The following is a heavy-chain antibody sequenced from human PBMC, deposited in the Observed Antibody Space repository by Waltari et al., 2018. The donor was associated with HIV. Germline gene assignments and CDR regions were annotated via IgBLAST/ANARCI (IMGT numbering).Heavy chain of an antibody. CDR3: ATLPYGGRWD. Sequence: QVQLQQWGAGLLKPSETLSLTCAVYGGSFSGYQWSWIRQPPGKGLEWIGEINHSGSTNSNPSLKSRVTISVDTSKNQFSLKLSSVTAADTAVYYCATLPYGGRWDWGQGTLVTVSS. D-gene: IGHD2-15*01. J-gene: IGHJ4*02. CDR2: INHSGST. V-gene: IGHV4-34*01. CDR1: GGSFSGYQ.